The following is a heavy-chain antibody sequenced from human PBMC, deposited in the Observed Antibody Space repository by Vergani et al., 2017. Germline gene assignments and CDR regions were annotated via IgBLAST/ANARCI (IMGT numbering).Heavy chain of an antibody. Sequence: EVQLLESGGGLVQPGGSLRLSCAASGFTFSSYAMSWVRQAPGKGLEWVSAISGSGGSTYYADSVKGRFTISRDNSKNTLDLQMNSLRAEDTAVYYCAKEPGIAAAGVVGFDYWGQGTLVTVSS. J-gene: IGHJ4*02. CDR2: ISGSGGST. CDR3: AKEPGIAAAGVVGFDY. D-gene: IGHD6-13*01. V-gene: IGHV3-23*01. CDR1: GFTFSSYA.